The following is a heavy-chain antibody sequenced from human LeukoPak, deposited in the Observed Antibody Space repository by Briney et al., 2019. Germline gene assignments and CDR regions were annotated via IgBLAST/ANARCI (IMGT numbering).Heavy chain of an antibody. CDR2: INEDGTDK. J-gene: IGHJ4*02. CDR3: VRRGASGSYFAY. V-gene: IGHV3-7*01. D-gene: IGHD3-10*01. Sequence: GGSLRLSCVASGFTFSSYWMTWVRQAPGKGLEWVANINEDGTDKYYVDSVKGRFTISRDNAKNSVYLQMNSLRAEDTALYYCVRRGASGSYFAYWGQGTLVTVSS. CDR1: GFTFSSYW.